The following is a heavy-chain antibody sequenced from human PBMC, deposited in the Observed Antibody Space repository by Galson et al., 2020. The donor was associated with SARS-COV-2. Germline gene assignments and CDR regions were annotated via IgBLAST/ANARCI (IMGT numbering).Heavy chain of an antibody. CDR3: TRDPGEKYEDYIWENYRYRGFDN. D-gene: IGHD3-16*02. CDR2: IYSGDRT. Sequence: GGSLRLSCVGSGFTVSSNHMSWVRQAPGKGLEWVSVIYSGDRTSYTDSLKGRFIISRDNSKNTVYLQMNSLRAEDTAMYYCTRDPGEKYEDYIWENYRYRGFDNWGQGTLVTVSS. J-gene: IGHJ4*02. V-gene: IGHV3-66*01. CDR1: GFTVSSNH.